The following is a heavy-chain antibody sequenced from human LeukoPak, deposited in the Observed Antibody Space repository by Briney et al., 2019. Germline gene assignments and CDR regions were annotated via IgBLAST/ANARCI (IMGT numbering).Heavy chain of an antibody. J-gene: IGHJ4*02. CDR3: ATTYYDILTGYYRTGGY. CDR1: GGTFSSYA. CDR2: IIPILGIA. Sequence: GASVKVSCKASGGTFSSYAISWVRQAPGQGLEWMGRIIPILGIANYAQKFQGRVTITADKSTSTAYMELSSLRSEDTAVYYCATTYYDILTGYYRTGGYWGQGTLVTVSS. D-gene: IGHD3-9*01. V-gene: IGHV1-69*04.